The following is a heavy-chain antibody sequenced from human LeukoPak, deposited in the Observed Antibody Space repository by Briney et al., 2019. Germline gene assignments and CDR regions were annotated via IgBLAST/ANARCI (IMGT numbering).Heavy chain of an antibody. V-gene: IGHV4-34*01. CDR2: INHSGST. J-gene: IGHJ4*02. Sequence: SETLSLTCAVYGGSFSGYYWSWIRQPPGKGLEWIGEINHSGSTNYNPSLKSRVTISVDTSKNQFSLKLSSVTAADTAVYYWARGVIFGVEYYFGYWGQGTLVTVSS. D-gene: IGHD3-3*01. CDR1: GGSFSGYY. CDR3: ARGVIFGVEYYFGY.